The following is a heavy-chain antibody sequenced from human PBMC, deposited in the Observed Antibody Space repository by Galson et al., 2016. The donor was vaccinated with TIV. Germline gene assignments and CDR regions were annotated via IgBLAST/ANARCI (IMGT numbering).Heavy chain of an antibody. Sequence: LEWLASITNNNGKTYFADSVKGRFTISRDETSNTVHLQMNSLRAGDTATYFCAKDHPSSGWPAFESWGQGILVTVSS. D-gene: IGHD6-19*01. CDR3: AKDHPSSGWPAFES. CDR2: ITNNNGKT. J-gene: IGHJ4*02. V-gene: IGHV3-23*01.